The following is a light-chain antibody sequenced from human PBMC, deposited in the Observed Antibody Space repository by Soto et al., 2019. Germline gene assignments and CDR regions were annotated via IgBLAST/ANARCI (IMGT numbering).Light chain of an antibody. CDR1: ETISTN. Sequence: EIVLTQSPATLSVSPVERATLSCRATETISTNLAWFQRKPGQPPRLLIYGSSTRATGVPDRFSGSGSGTEFTLIISSLQSEDFAVYYCQQYNHWWTFGQGTKVDIK. V-gene: IGKV3-15*01. CDR3: QQYNHWWT. J-gene: IGKJ1*01. CDR2: GSS.